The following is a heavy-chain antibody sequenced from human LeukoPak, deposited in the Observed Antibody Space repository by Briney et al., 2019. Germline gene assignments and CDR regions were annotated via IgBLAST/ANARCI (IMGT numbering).Heavy chain of an antibody. CDR1: GFTFSSYS. CDR3: ARGFGIDDEPDY. Sequence: GGSLRLSCAASGFTFSSYSMNWVRQAPGKGLEWVSSISSSSSYIYYADSVKGRFTISRDNAKNSLYLQMNSLRAEDTAVYYCARGFGIDDEPDYWGQGTLVTVSS. D-gene: IGHD3-10*01. CDR2: ISSSSSYI. V-gene: IGHV3-21*01. J-gene: IGHJ4*02.